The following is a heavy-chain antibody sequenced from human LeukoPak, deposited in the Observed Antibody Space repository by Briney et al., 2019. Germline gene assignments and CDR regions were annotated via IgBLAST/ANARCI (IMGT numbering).Heavy chain of an antibody. V-gene: IGHV4-31*03. D-gene: IGHD1-26*01. Sequence: SQTLSLTCTVSGGSISTGGYYWSWIRQHPGKGLEWIGYIYYSGSTNYNPSLKSRVTISVDTSKNQFSLKLSSVTAADTAVYYCASGSYLRNASFDSWGQRIMVIVS. CDR3: ASGSYLRNASFDS. J-gene: IGHJ3*02. CDR2: IYYSGST. CDR1: GGSISTGGYY.